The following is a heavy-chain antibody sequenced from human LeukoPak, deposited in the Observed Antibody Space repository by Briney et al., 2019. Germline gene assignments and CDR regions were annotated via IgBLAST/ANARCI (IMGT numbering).Heavy chain of an antibody. V-gene: IGHV4-59*08. CDR2: IYYSGST. CDR1: GGSISSYY. D-gene: IGHD3-22*01. Sequence: SETLSLTCTVSGGSISSYYWSWIRQPPGKGLEWIGYIYYSGSTNYNPSLKSRVTISVDTSKNQFSLKLSSVTAADTAVYYCARSSSGYYPDYWGQGTLVTVSS. J-gene: IGHJ4*02. CDR3: ARSSSGYYPDY.